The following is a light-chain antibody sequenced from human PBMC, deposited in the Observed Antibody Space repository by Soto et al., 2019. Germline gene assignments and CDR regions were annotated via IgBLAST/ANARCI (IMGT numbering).Light chain of an antibody. Sequence: DIQMTQSPSTLSASVGDRVTITCRASQSISSWLAWYQQKPGKAPRLLIYKASSIENGVPSRFSGSGSGTEFTLTISSLQPDDFAIYYCQQYKSYPWTFGQGTKVEIK. CDR3: QQYKSYPWT. CDR2: KAS. J-gene: IGKJ1*01. V-gene: IGKV1-5*03. CDR1: QSISSW.